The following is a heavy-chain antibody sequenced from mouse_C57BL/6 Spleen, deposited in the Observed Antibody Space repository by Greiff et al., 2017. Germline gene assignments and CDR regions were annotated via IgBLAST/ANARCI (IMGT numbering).Heavy chain of an antibody. CDR3: ARVGSSYNVDY. CDR1: GFTFSSYA. J-gene: IGHJ2*01. CDR2: ISDGGSYT. V-gene: IGHV5-4*03. Sequence: EVKLMESGGGLVKPGGSLKLSCAASGFTFSSYAMSWVRQTPEKRLEWVATISDGGSYTHYPDNVKGRFTISRDNAKNDLYRQMRHLKSKDTAMYYCARVGSSYNVDYWGHGPTLTVSS. D-gene: IGHD1-1*01.